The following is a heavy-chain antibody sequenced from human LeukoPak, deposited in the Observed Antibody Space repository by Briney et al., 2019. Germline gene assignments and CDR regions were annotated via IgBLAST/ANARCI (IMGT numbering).Heavy chain of an antibody. CDR1: GYTFTSYD. Sequence: ASVKVSCKASGYTFTSYDINWVRQATGQGLEWMGWMKSNSGNTGYAQKFQGRVTMTRNTSISTAYMELSSLRSEDTAVYYCARAPHTIFFPNWFDPWGQGTLVTVSS. CDR3: ARAPHTIFFPNWFDP. CDR2: MKSNSGNT. D-gene: IGHD3-9*01. V-gene: IGHV1-8*01. J-gene: IGHJ5*02.